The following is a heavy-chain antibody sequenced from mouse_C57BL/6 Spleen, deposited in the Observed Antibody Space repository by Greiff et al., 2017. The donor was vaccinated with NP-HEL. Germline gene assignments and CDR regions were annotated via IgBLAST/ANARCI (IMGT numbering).Heavy chain of an antibody. Sequence: VQLQQSGAELVRPGASVKLSCTASGFNIKDYYMHWVKQRPEQGLEWIGRIDPEDGDTEYAPKFPGKATMTADTSSNTAYLQLSSLTSEDTAVYYCTTLYYGSSYWAYWGQGTLVTVSA. V-gene: IGHV14-1*01. CDR1: GFNIKDYY. D-gene: IGHD1-1*01. CDR2: IDPEDGDT. J-gene: IGHJ3*01. CDR3: TTLYYGSSYWAY.